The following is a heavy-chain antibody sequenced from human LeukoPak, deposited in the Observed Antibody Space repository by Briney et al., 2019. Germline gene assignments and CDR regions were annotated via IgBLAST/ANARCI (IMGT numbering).Heavy chain of an antibody. CDR2: IWNDGSNK. CDR3: AREDGYSYGPNWFDP. CDR1: GSTFSTYG. V-gene: IGHV3-33*01. Sequence: GGSLRLSCAASGSTFSTYGMHWVRQAPGKGLEWVAIIWNDGSNKYYADSVKGRFTVSRDNSKNTLYLQVNSLRAEDTAVYYCAREDGYSYGPNWFDPWGQGTLVTVSS. D-gene: IGHD5-18*01. J-gene: IGHJ5*02.